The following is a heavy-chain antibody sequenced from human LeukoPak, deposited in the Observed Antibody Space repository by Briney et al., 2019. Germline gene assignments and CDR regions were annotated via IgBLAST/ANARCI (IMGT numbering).Heavy chain of an antibody. D-gene: IGHD3-10*01. CDR2: ICAYNGNT. V-gene: IGHV1-18*04. Sequence: ASVKVSCKASGYTFTNYGISWVRQAPGQGLEWVGWICAYNGNTNYAQKLHGRVTMTTDTSTSTAYMELRSLRSDDTDVYYCARDLRITMVRGLARFDYWGQGTLVTVSS. CDR1: GYTFTNYG. CDR3: ARDLRITMVRGLARFDY. J-gene: IGHJ4*02.